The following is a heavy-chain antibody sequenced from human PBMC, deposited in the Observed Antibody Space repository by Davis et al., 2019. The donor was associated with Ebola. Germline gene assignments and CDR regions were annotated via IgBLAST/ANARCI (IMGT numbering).Heavy chain of an antibody. CDR1: GFTVSSNY. J-gene: IGHJ6*02. CDR3: ARRQDV. V-gene: IGHV3-7*03. CDR2: IKQDGSEK. Sequence: GESLKISCAASGFTVSSNYMSWVRQAPGKGLEWVANIKQDGSEKYYVDSVKGRFTISRDNAKNSLYLQMNSLRAEDTAVYYCARRQDVWGQGTTVTVSS.